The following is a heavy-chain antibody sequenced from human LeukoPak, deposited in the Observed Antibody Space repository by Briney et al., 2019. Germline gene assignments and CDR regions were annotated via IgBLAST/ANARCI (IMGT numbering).Heavy chain of an antibody. CDR2: IYSGGST. CDR3: ARMGDDPAIVDY. J-gene: IGHJ4*02. V-gene: IGHV3-53*01. CDR1: GFTVSSNY. D-gene: IGHD2-2*01. Sequence: GGSLRLSCAASGFTVSSNYMSWVRQAPGKGLEWVSVIYSGGSTYYADSVKGRFTISRDNSKNTLYLQMNSLRAEDTAVYYCARMGDDPAIVDYWGQGTLSPSPQ.